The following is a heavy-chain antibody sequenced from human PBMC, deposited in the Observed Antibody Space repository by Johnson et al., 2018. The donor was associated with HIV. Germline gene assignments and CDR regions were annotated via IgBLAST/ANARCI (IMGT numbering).Heavy chain of an antibody. Sequence: VQLVDSGGGVVRPGGSLRLSCAASGFTFDDYGMSWVRQAPGKGLEWVSGINWNGGSTGYADSVKGRFIISRDDSKNTLYLQMNSLRTEDTAVYYCWKGSGYYASFDIWGQGKMVTVSS. CDR1: GFTFDDYG. V-gene: IGHV3-20*04. CDR3: WKGSGYYASFDI. D-gene: IGHD3-22*01. J-gene: IGHJ3*02. CDR2: INWNGGST.